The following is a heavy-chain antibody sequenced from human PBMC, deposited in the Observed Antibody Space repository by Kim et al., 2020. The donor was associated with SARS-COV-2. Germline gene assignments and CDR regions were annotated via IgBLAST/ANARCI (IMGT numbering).Heavy chain of an antibody. Sequence: GGSLRLSCAASGFTFSSYSMNWVRQAPGKGLEWVSSISSSSSYIYYADSVKGRFTISRDNAKNSLYLQMNSLRAEDTAVYYCARDGGSRAAAVAYYYYGMDVWGQGTTATVSS. CDR3: ARDGGSRAAAVAYYYYGMDV. CDR2: ISSSSSYI. CDR1: GFTFSSYS. J-gene: IGHJ6*02. V-gene: IGHV3-21*01. D-gene: IGHD6-13*01.